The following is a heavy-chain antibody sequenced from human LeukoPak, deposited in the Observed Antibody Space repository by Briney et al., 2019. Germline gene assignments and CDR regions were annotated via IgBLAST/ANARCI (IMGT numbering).Heavy chain of an antibody. J-gene: IGHJ4*02. D-gene: IGHD3-22*01. CDR3: ARRDYYDSSAYYHAY. CDR2: IYYSGNT. Sequence: NSSETLSLTCTVSGDSISSSSYYWGWIRQAPGKGLEWIGSIYYSGNTYYNPSLKSRVTISVDTSKKQLSLKLSSVTAADTAVYYCARRDYYDSSAYYHAYWGQGTLVTVSS. CDR1: GDSISSSSYY. V-gene: IGHV4-39*01.